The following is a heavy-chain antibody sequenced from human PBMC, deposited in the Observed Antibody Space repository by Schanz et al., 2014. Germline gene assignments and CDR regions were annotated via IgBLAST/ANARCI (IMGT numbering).Heavy chain of an antibody. CDR1: GYTFTNYY. CDR2: VSGNNGNS. Sequence: QVQLVQSGAEVKKPGASVKLSCKASGYTFTNYYIHWVRQAPGQGLEWMGWVSGNNGNSDYVDSLQGRVTMTTDPSTGTVYLELRNLRSDDTAVYYCARDNLVSSSWYNYYGMDVWGQGTTVTVSS. V-gene: IGHV1-18*04. CDR3: ARDNLVSSSWYNYYGMDV. D-gene: IGHD6-13*01. J-gene: IGHJ6*02.